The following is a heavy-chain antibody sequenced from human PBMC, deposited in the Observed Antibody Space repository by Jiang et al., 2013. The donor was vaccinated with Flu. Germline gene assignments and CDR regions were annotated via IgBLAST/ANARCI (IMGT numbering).Heavy chain of an antibody. CDR3: ARFRERGGIRGFDP. CDR1: GGSISSYY. D-gene: IGHD2-15*01. Sequence: GSGLVKPSETLSLTCTVSGGSISSYYWSWIRQPPGKGLEWIGYIYYSGSTNYNPSLKSRVTISVDTSKNQFSLKLSSVTAADTAVYYCARFRERGGIRGFDPWGQGTLVTVSS. J-gene: IGHJ5*02. CDR2: IYYSGST. V-gene: IGHV4-59*01.